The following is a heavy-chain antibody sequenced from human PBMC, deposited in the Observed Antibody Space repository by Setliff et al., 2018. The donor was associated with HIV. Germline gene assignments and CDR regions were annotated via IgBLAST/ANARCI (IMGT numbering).Heavy chain of an antibody. CDR3: ARIGDTSGYYFYIFDL. Sequence: GESLKISCKASGYTFTGYWVGWVRQMAGKGLEWMGMVHPVDSDVRYSPSFEGQVTISADKSTSTAYLQWTGLKASDTAMYYCARIGDTSGYYFYIFDLWGQGTMVTVSS. CDR1: GYTFTGYW. V-gene: IGHV5-51*01. D-gene: IGHD3-22*01. J-gene: IGHJ3*01. CDR2: VHPVDSDV.